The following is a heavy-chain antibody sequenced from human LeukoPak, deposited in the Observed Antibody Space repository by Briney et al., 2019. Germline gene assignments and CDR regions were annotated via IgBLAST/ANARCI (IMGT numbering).Heavy chain of an antibody. CDR2: IYSGGST. D-gene: IGHD2-21*02. J-gene: IGHJ4*02. V-gene: IGHV3-53*01. CDR3: ARSYRGVTDY. Sequence: GGSLRLSCAASGFTDSSNYMSWVRQVPGKGLEWVSVIYSGGSTYYADSVKGRFTISRDNSKNTLYLQMNSLRAEDTAVYYCARSYRGVTDYWGQGTLVTVSS. CDR1: GFTDSSNY.